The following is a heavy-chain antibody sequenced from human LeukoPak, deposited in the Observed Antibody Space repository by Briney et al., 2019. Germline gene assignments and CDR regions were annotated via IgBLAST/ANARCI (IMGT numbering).Heavy chain of an antibody. Sequence: GGSLRLSCEVSGFTFSSYSMNWVRQAPGKGLEWVSSISSSSSYIYYADSVKGRFTISRDNAKNSLYLQMNSLRAEDTAVYYCARCNWNDERGMDVWGQEPTFTVSS. V-gene: IGHV3-21*01. CDR3: ARCNWNDERGMDV. D-gene: IGHD1-1*01. J-gene: IGHJ6*02. CDR2: ISSSSSYI. CDR1: GFTFSSYS.